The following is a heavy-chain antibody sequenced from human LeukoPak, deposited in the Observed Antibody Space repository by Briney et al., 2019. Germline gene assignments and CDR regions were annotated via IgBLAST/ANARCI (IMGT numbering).Heavy chain of an antibody. V-gene: IGHV3-48*04. D-gene: IGHD1-14*01. CDR1: GFTFSSYS. CDR2: ISSSSSTI. J-gene: IGHJ3*02. Sequence: PGGSLRLSCAASGFTFSSYSMNWVRQAPGKGLEWVSYISSSSSTIYYADSVKGRFTISRDNAKNSLYLQMNSLRAEDTAVYYCARDRVALPEGAFDIWGQGAMVTVSS. CDR3: ARDRVALPEGAFDI.